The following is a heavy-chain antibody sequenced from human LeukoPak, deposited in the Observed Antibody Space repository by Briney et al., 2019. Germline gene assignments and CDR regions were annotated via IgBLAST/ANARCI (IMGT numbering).Heavy chain of an antibody. CDR3: AKAGLSYFGSRDYFDY. Sequence: PGGSLRLSCAASGFTFSSYAMSWVRQAPGKGLEWVSAISGSGGSTYYADSVKGRFTISRDNSKNTLYLQMNSLRAEDTAVYYCAKAGLSYFGSRDYFDYWGQGTLVTVSS. J-gene: IGHJ4*02. CDR1: GFTFSSYA. D-gene: IGHD2-15*01. V-gene: IGHV3-23*01. CDR2: ISGSGGST.